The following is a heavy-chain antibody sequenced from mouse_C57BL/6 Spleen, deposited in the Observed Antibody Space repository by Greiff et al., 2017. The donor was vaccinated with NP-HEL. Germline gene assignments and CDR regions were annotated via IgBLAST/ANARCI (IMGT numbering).Heavy chain of an antibody. J-gene: IGHJ2*01. CDR3: ARLGATQATFDY. V-gene: IGHV1-69*01. D-gene: IGHD3-2*02. CDR2: IGPSDSST. Sequence: QVQLQQPGAELVMPGASVKLSCKASGYTFTSYWMHWVQQSPGQGLEWIGEIGPSDSSTYYNQKFKGKSTLTVDKSSRTAYMQLSSLTSEDSAVYYDARLGATQATFDYWGQGTTLTVSS. CDR1: GYTFTSYW.